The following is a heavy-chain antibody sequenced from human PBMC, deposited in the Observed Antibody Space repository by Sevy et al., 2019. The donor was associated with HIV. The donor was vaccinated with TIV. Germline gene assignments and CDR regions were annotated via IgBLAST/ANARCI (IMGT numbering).Heavy chain of an antibody. CDR2: ISGSGGTT. CDR3: AKVLARGVAVAGSAWGMDV. D-gene: IGHD6-19*01. Sequence: GGSLRLSCSPSGFIFGDYTVSWVRQAPGKGLEWVSSISGSGGTTYYADSVEGRFTISRDKSKNTLYLQMHSLRAEDTAVYYCAKVLARGVAVAGSAWGMDVWGQGTTVTVSS. J-gene: IGHJ6*02. V-gene: IGHV3-23*01. CDR1: GFIFGDYT.